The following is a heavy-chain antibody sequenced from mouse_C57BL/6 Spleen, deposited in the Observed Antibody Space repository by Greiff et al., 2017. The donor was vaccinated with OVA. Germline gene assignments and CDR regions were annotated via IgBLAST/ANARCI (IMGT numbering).Heavy chain of an antibody. CDR2: ISDGGSYT. D-gene: IGHD1-1*01. CDR3: ARDYGSSSPFGY. Sequence: EVKLEESGGGLVKPGGSLKLSCAASGFTFSSYAMSWVRQTPEKRLEWVATISDGGSYTYYPDNVKGRFTISRDNAKNNLYLQMSHLKSEDTAMYYCARDYGSSSPFGYWGQGTTLTVSS. V-gene: IGHV5-4*01. CDR1: GFTFSSYA. J-gene: IGHJ2*01.